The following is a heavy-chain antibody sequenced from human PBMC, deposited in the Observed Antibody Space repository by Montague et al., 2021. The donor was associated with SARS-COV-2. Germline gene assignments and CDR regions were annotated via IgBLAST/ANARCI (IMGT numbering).Heavy chain of an antibody. CDR3: ARGGTYSLWLFDV. CDR1: GGSISSGSYY. D-gene: IGHD1-1*01. CDR2: IYTSGST. Sequence: TLSLTCTVSGGSISSGSYYWSWIRQPAGKGLEWIGRIYTSGSTNYYPSLKSRVTISVDTSKNQFSLKLSSVTAADTAVCYCARGGTYSLWLFDVWGQGTMVAVSS. J-gene: IGHJ3*01. V-gene: IGHV4-61*02.